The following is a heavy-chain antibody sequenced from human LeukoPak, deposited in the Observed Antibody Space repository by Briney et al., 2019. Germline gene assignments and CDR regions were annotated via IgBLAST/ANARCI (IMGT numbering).Heavy chain of an antibody. D-gene: IGHD3-22*01. Sequence: SETLSLTCTVSVDSITSSYWSWIRQPPGKGLEWIGCIYNSGSTSYHSGNTKFNPSLKSRVTLSFDTSKNQFSLKLTSVTAADSAVYYCARDSSGLDAFDVWGPGTMVTVSS. V-gene: IGHV4-59*01. CDR1: VDSITSSY. CDR2: IYNSGSTSYHSGNT. CDR3: ARDSSGLDAFDV. J-gene: IGHJ3*01.